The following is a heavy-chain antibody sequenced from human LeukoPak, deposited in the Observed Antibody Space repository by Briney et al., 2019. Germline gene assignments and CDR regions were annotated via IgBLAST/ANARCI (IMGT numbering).Heavy chain of an antibody. V-gene: IGHV1-2*02. D-gene: IGHD3-10*01. CDR1: GYTFTGYY. J-gene: IGHJ6*03. CDR2: INPNSGGT. CDR3: ARELMVRGVISYYYYYMDV. Sequence: ASVKVSCKASGYTFTGYYMHWVRQAPGQGLEWMGWINPNSGGTNYAQKFQGRVTMTRDTSISTAYMELSRLRSDDTAVYYCARELMVRGVISYYYYYMDVWGKGTTVTVSS.